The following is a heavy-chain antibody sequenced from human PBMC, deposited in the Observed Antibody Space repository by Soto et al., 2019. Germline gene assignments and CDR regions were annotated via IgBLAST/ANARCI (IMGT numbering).Heavy chain of an antibody. D-gene: IGHD5-18*01. CDR2: ISYDGSNK. J-gene: IGHJ4*02. V-gene: IGHV3-30*18. CDR1: GFTFSSYG. Sequence: PGGSLRLSCAASGFTFSSYGMHWVRQAPGKGLEWVAVISYDGSNKYYADSVKGRFTISRDNSKNTLYLQMNSLRAEDTAVYYCAKDRIQLWPMYYFDYWGQGTLVTVSS. CDR3: AKDRIQLWPMYYFDY.